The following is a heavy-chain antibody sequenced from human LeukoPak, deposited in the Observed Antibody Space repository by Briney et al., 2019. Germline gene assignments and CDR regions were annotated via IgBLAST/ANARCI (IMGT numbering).Heavy chain of an antibody. V-gene: IGHV4-39*01. D-gene: IGHD5-18*01. J-gene: IGHJ4*02. CDR1: GGSSSSNYY. Sequence: SETLSLTCTVSGGSSSSNYYWGWIRQPPGKGLEWIGSIYYSGSTYTGDTYYNPSLKSRVTISVDTSKNQFSLKLSSVTAADTAVYYCARSTRGYSYGYTFYYWGQGTLVTVSS. CDR2: IYYSGST. CDR3: ARSTRGYSYGYTFYY.